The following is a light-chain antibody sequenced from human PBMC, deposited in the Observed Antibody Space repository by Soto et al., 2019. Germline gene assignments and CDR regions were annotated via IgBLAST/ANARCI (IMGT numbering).Light chain of an antibody. Sequence: QSVLTQPPSASGTLGQRVTISCSGSSSNIGSNTVNWYQQLPGTATKLLIYSNNQRPSGVPDRFSGSKSGTSASLAISGLQSEDEADYYIAAWDDSMTAGEGFGTAPKVNV. CDR2: SNN. J-gene: IGLJ1*01. CDR3: AAWDDSMTAGEG. CDR1: SSNIGSNT. V-gene: IGLV1-44*01.